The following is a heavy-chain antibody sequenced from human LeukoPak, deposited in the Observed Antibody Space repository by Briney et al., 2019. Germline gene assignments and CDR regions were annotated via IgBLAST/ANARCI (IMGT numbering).Heavy chain of an antibody. J-gene: IGHJ4*02. D-gene: IGHD3-22*01. CDR1: GFTFSSYW. CDR3: ARISYHSSGYFDY. CDR2: ILSDGPNT. Sequence: PGGSLRLSCAASGFTFSSYWMHWVRQAPGKGLVWVSRILSDGPNTNYADPVKGRFTISRDNAKNTLYLQMNSLGAEDTAVYYCARISYHSSGYFDYWGQGTLVTVSS. V-gene: IGHV3-74*01.